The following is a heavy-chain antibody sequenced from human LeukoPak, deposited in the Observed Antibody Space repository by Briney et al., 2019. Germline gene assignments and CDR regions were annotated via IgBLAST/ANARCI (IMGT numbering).Heavy chain of an antibody. CDR1: GFTFSSYW. CDR2: INEDGSTT. V-gene: IGHV3-74*01. D-gene: IGHD1-20*01. CDR3: TMDLTGKYDF. J-gene: IGHJ4*02. Sequence: PGGSLRLSCAASGFTFSSYWMHWVRQVPGKGLVWVSRINEDGSTTSYADSVKGRFTISRDNAKNTLYLQMNSLRAEDTAVYYCTMDLTGKYDFWGQGTLVTVSS.